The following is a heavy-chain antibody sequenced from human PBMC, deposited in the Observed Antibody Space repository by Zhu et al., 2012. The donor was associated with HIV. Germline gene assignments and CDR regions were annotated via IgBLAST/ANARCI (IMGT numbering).Heavy chain of an antibody. D-gene: IGHD3-22*01. J-gene: IGHJ4*02. CDR2: IDRGGNT. CDR3: ARRASSGHFEIPYFDF. CDR1: GESFDDYH. Sequence: QVRFVQWGTGLLKPSETLSLTCAVYGESFDDYHWSWFRQPPGKGLEWIGEIDRGGNTYSSPSLKSRVTVSIDMSKKHFSLKVTSVTAADTAVYYCARRASSGHFEIPYFDFWGQGYLVTVSS. V-gene: IGHV4-34*01.